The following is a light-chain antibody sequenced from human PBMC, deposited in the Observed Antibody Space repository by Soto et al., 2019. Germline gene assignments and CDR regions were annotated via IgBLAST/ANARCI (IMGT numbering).Light chain of an antibody. Sequence: EIVMTQSPATLSVSPGERATLSCRARQSVSSNLGWYQQKPGQAPRLLIYGASTRATGIPARFSGSGSGTEFTLTISSLQSEDFAVYYCQQYNKWSITFGQGTRLEIK. CDR1: QSVSSN. CDR2: GAS. V-gene: IGKV3-15*01. J-gene: IGKJ5*01. CDR3: QQYNKWSIT.